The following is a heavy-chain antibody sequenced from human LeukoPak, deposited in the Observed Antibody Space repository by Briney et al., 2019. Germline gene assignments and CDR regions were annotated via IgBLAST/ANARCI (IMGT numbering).Heavy chain of an antibody. V-gene: IGHV1-18*01. D-gene: IGHD3-9*01. CDR1: GYTFTSYG. CDR3: ARDQAATNTQVRFCLD. CDR2: ISAYNGNT. J-gene: IGHJ4*02. Sequence: ASVKVSRKASGYTFTSYGISWVRQAPGQGLEWMGWISAYNGNTNYAQKLQGRVTMTTDTSTSTAYMELRGLRSDDTAVYYCARDQAATNTQVRFCLDWGQGTLVTVSS.